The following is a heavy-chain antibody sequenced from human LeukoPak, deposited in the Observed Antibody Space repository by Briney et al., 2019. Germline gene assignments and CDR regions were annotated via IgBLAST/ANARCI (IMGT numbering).Heavy chain of an antibody. CDR1: GYSFTSYW. J-gene: IGHJ4*02. CDR3: ARHYCSSTSCYGPLGAPFDY. V-gene: IGHV5-51*01. CDR2: IYPGDSDT. D-gene: IGHD2-2*01. Sequence: GESLKISCKGSGYSFTSYWIGWVRQMPGKGLEWMGIIYPGDSDTRYSLSFRGQVTISADKSISTAYLQWSSLKASDTAMYYCARHYCSSTSCYGPLGAPFDYWDQGTLVTVSS.